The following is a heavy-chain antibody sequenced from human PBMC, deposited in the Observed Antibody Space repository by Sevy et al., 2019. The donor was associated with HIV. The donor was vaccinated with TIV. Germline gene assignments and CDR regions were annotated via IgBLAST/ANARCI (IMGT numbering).Heavy chain of an antibody. CDR2: IRGAGSIT. Sequence: GGSLRLSCAASGFTFNSYAMNWVRQAPGKGLEWLSAIRGAGSITFYADSVKGRFTISRDNSRNTLYLQMNSLRAVDTAIYYCARNFVPDTTSYFGPLDYWGRGTLVTVSS. D-gene: IGHD3-9*01. V-gene: IGHV3-23*01. J-gene: IGHJ4*02. CDR1: GFTFNSYA. CDR3: ARNFVPDTTSYFGPLDY.